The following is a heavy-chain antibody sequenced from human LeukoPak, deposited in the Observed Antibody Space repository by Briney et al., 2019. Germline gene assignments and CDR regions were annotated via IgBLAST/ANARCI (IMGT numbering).Heavy chain of an antibody. V-gene: IGHV3-30*18. J-gene: IGHJ4*02. CDR2: ISYDGSNK. Sequence: GGSLRLSCAASGFTFSSYSMNWVRQAPGKGLEWVAVISYDGSNKYYADSVKGRFTISRDNSKNTLYLQMNSLRAEDTAVYYCAKDTFLYGGLSTYYFDYWGQGTLVTVSS. CDR3: AKDTFLYGGLSTYYFDY. CDR1: GFTFSSYS. D-gene: IGHD4-23*01.